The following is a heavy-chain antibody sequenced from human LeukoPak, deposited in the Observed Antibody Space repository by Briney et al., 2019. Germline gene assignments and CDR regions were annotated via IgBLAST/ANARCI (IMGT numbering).Heavy chain of an antibody. CDR1: GFTFSSYW. Sequence: PGGSLRLSCAASGFTFSSYWMHWVRQAPGKGLVWVSRINSDGSSTSYADSVKGRFTISRDNAKNTLYLQMNSLRAEDTAVYYCARAGIAVAGFKDYYYYMDVWGKGPRSPSP. D-gene: IGHD6-19*01. CDR3: ARAGIAVAGFKDYYYYMDV. CDR2: INSDGSST. V-gene: IGHV3-74*01. J-gene: IGHJ6*03.